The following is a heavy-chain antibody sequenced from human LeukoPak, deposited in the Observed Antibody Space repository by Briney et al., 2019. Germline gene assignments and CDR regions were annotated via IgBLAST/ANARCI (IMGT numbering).Heavy chain of an antibody. V-gene: IGHV3-21*01. CDR1: ASSFSLYS. D-gene: IGHD2-21*02. CDR3: ALMETGEGFYY. CDR2: IGGSSRSI. Sequence: GGSLRLSCAASASSFSLYSMNWERQPPGEGLEWVSSIGGSSRSIYYADSVKGRFTISRDNAKNSLYLQINSLRAEDTAIYYWALMETGEGFYYWGQGTLVTVSS. J-gene: IGHJ4*02.